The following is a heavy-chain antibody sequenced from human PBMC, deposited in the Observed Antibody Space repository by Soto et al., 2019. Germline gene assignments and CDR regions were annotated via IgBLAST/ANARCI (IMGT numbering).Heavy chain of an antibody. CDR2: ISAYNGNT. CDR1: GYTFTGYY. CDR3: ASSASISGSYCDY. D-gene: IGHD1-26*01. J-gene: IGHJ4*02. V-gene: IGHV1-18*04. Sequence: GASVKVSCKASGYTFTGYYMHWVRQAPGQGLEWMGWISAYNGNTNYAQKLQGRVTMTTDTSTSTAYMELRSLRSDDTAVYYCASSASISGSYCDYWGQGTLVTVSS.